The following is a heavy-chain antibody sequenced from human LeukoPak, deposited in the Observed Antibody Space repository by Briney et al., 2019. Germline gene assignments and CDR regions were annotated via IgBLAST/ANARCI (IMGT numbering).Heavy chain of an antibody. CDR3: AKSDFSGMDV. Sequence: GESLKISCKDSAYSFTSYWIAWVRQMPGQGLEWMGIIYPGDSDTRYSPSFQGQVTISADKSISTAYLQWSSLKASDTAMYYCAKSDFSGMDVWGQGTTVTVSS. CDR2: IYPGDSDT. CDR1: AYSFTSYW. D-gene: IGHD3-3*01. V-gene: IGHV5-51*01. J-gene: IGHJ6*02.